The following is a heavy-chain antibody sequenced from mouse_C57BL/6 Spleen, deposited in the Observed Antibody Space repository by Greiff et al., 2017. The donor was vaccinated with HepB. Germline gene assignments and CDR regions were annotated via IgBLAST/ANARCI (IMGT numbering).Heavy chain of an antibody. V-gene: IGHV1-5*01. CDR1: GYTFTSYW. CDR2: IYPGNSDT. J-gene: IGHJ4*01. Sequence: VQLKESGTVLARPGASVKMSCKTSGYTFTSYWMHWVKQRPGQGLEWIGAIYPGNSDTSSNQKFKGKAKLTAVTSASTAYMALSSLTNEDSAVYYCTRAYDLHYAMDYWGQGTSVTVSS. CDR3: TRAYDLHYAMDY. D-gene: IGHD2-3*01.